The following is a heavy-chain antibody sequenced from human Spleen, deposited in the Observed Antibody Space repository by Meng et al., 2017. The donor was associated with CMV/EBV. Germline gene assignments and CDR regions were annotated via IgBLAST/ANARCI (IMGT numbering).Heavy chain of an antibody. CDR1: GGSIRSGNW. Sequence: CGVFGGSIRSGNWWSWVRQPPGKGLEWIGEIYHTGGTNYNPSLKRRVTLSVDKSKNQFSLKLTSVTAADTAVYYCARGPNGGNNYFDYWGQGNLVTVSS. CDR3: ARGPNGGNNYFDY. V-gene: IGHV4-4*02. CDR2: IYHTGGT. J-gene: IGHJ4*02. D-gene: IGHD4-23*01.